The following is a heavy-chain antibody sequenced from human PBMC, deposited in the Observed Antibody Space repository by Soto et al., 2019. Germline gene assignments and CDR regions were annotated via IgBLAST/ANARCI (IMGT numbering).Heavy chain of an antibody. CDR1: GFTFSSYG. J-gene: IGHJ4*02. CDR2: ITWNSGHI. D-gene: IGHD3-22*01. V-gene: IGHV3-9*01. Sequence: QLLESGGGLAQPGGSLRLSCAASGFTFSSYGMNWVRQAPGKGLEWVSGITWNSGHILYADSVKGRFTISRDNAKKSLYLELNSLRPEDTALYYCAKGRSSMIVVVMDYWGQGTPVTVSS. CDR3: AKGRSSMIVVVMDY.